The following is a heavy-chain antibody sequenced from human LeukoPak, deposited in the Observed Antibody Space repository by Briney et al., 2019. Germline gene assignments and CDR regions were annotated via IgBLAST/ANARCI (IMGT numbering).Heavy chain of an antibody. J-gene: IGHJ4*02. Sequence: SETLSLTCAVYGGSFSSYYWSWIRQPPGKGLEWIGYIYYSGSTNYNPSLKSRVTISVDTSKNQFSLKLSSVTAADTAVYYCARDDVTGVYFDYWGQGTLVTVSS. CDR1: GGSFSSYY. CDR3: ARDDVTGVYFDY. V-gene: IGHV4-59*01. CDR2: IYYSGST. D-gene: IGHD2-21*02.